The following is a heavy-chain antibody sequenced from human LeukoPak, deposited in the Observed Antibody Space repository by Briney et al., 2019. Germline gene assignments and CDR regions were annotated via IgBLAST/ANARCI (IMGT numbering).Heavy chain of an antibody. CDR2: IYHSGST. J-gene: IGHJ4*02. CDR3: ARQEKPFDY. CDR1: GGSISSGSYY. V-gene: IGHV4-61*02. Sequence: SQTLSLTCTVSGGSISSGSYYWSWIRQPAGKGLEWIGSIYHSGSTYYNPSLKRRVTISVDTSKNQFSLKLSSVTAADTAVYYCARQEKPFDYWGQGTLVTVSS.